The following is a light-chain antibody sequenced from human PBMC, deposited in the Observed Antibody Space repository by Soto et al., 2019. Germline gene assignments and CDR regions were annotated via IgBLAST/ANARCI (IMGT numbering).Light chain of an antibody. CDR1: SGHSSYA. J-gene: IGLJ2*01. Sequence: QSVLTQPPSASASLGASVKLTCTLSSGHSSYAIAWHQQQPEKAPRYLMKLHSDGSHSKGDGIPDRFSGSSSGAERYLTISGLQSEDEAEYYCQTWGTGIVVFGGGTKVTVL. CDR3: QTWGTGIVV. CDR2: LHSDGSH. V-gene: IGLV4-69*01.